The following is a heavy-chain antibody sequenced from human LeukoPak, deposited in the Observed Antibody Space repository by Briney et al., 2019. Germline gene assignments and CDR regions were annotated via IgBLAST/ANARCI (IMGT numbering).Heavy chain of an antibody. D-gene: IGHD6-19*01. V-gene: IGHV3-23*01. CDR3: AKEEQWLSGYMDV. CDR2: ISGSGGST. CDR1: GFTFSSYE. J-gene: IGHJ6*03. Sequence: GGSLRLSCAASGFTFSSYEMNWVRQAPGKGLEWVSAISGSGGSTYYADSVKGRFTISRDNSKNTLYLQMNSLRAEDTAVYYCAKEEQWLSGYMDVWGKGTTVTVSS.